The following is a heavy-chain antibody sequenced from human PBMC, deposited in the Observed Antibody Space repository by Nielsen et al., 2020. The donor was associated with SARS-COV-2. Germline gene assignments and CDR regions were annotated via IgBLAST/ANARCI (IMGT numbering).Heavy chain of an antibody. CDR1: GFTFSNYG. CDR2: VSRDGSDT. V-gene: IGHV3-30*18. J-gene: IGHJ4*02. Sequence: GGSLRLSCAASGFTFSNYGMHWVRQVAGKGLEWVAIVSRDGSDTFYVDSMKGRFTISRDNSKNTVYLQMNSLRAEDTAVYLCAKDVWSGAHQIGPDYWGQGTLVTVSS. CDR3: AKDVWSGAHQIGPDY. D-gene: IGHD3-3*01.